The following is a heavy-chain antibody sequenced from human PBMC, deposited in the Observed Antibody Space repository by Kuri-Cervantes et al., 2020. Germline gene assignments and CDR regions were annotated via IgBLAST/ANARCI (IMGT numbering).Heavy chain of an antibody. CDR2: IWYDGSNK. Sequence: GESLKISCAASGFTFSSYGMHWVRQAPGKGLEWVAVIWYDGSNKYYADSVKGRFTIYRDNSKNTLYLQVNSLRAEDTAVYYCARTQTNTAMGRNAFDIWGQGTMVTVSS. CDR3: ARTQTNTAMGRNAFDI. V-gene: IGHV3-33*01. D-gene: IGHD5-18*01. CDR1: GFTFSSYG. J-gene: IGHJ3*02.